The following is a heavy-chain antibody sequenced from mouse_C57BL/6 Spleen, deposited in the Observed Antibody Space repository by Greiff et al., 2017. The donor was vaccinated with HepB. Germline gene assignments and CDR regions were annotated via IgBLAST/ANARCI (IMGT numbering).Heavy chain of an antibody. J-gene: IGHJ3*01. Sequence: QVQLQQSGPELVKPGASVKLSCKASGYTFTSYWMHWVKQRPGQGLEWIGNINPSNGGTNYNEKFKSKATLTVDKSSSTAYMQLSSLTSEDSAVYYCARVPYDSAWFACWGQGTLVTVSA. D-gene: IGHD2-4*01. CDR3: ARVPYDSAWFAC. CDR2: INPSNGGT. V-gene: IGHV1-53*01. CDR1: GYTFTSYW.